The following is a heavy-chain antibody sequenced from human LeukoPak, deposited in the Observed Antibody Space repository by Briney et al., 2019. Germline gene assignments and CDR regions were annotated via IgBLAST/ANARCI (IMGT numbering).Heavy chain of an antibody. Sequence: SVKVSCTASVDTFNNYVISCVRQAPGQGLEWMGGIIPVFGTVKYAQKFQGRVTITADESTSTAYMELDSLKSSDTALYFCEAAGSSNWYIYWGQGTRVTVSS. V-gene: IGHV1-69*13. CDR3: EAAGSSNWYIY. CDR1: VDTFNNYV. J-gene: IGHJ4*02. D-gene: IGHD6-13*01. CDR2: IIPVFGTV.